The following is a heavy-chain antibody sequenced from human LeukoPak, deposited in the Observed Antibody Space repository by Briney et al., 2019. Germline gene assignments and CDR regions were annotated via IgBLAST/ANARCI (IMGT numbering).Heavy chain of an antibody. V-gene: IGHV4-61*02. J-gene: IGHJ6*03. CDR1: GGSISSGSYY. CDR2: IYTSGST. CDR3: ARNYDFWSGSMDV. Sequence: SQTLSLTCTVSGGSISSGSYYWRWIRQPAGKGLEWIARIYTSGSTNYNPSLKSRVTISVDTSKNQFSLKLSSVTAADTAVYYCARNYDFWSGSMDVWGKGTTVTVSS. D-gene: IGHD3-3*01.